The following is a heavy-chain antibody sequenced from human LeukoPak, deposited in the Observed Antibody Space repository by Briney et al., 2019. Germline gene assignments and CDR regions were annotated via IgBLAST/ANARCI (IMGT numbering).Heavy chain of an antibody. CDR3: ATGYSYGQDDAFDI. J-gene: IGHJ3*02. V-gene: IGHV1-24*01. CDR1: GYTLTELS. CDR2: FDPEDGET. D-gene: IGHD5-18*01. Sequence: AASVKVSCKVSGYTLTELSMHWVRQAPGKGLEWMGGFDPEDGETIYAQKFQGRVTMTEDTSTDTAYMELSSLRSEDTAVYYCATGYSYGQDDAFDIWGQGTMVTVSS.